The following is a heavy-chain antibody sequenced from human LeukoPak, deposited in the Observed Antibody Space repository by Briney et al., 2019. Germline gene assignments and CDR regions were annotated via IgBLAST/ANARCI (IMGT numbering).Heavy chain of an antibody. J-gene: IGHJ6*03. Sequence: SETLSLTCTVSGGSISSYYWSWIRQPPGKGLEWIGHIYTSGSTNYNPSLKSRVTISVDTSKNQFSLKLSSVTAADTAVYYCARLLNYYYYYYMDVWGKGTTVTVSS. CDR2: IYTSGST. V-gene: IGHV4-4*09. CDR3: ARLLNYYYYYYMDV. CDR1: GGSISSYY.